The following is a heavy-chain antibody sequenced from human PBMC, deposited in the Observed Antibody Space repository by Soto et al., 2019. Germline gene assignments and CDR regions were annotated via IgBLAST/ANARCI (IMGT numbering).Heavy chain of an antibody. CDR2: IKQDGSEK. Sequence: GGSLRLSCAASGFTFSSYWMSWVRQAPGKGLEWVANIKQDGSEKYYVDSVKGRFTISRDNAKNSLYLQMNSLRAEDTAVYYCARXGSEGIAAAGTMDWFDPWGQGTLVTVSS. V-gene: IGHV3-7*01. D-gene: IGHD6-13*01. CDR1: GFTFSSYW. J-gene: IGHJ5*02. CDR3: ARXGSEGIAAAGTMDWFDP.